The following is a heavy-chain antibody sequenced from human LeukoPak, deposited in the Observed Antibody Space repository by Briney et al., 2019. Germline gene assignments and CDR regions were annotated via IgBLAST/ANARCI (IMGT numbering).Heavy chain of an antibody. Sequence: GGSLRLSCAASGFTFSSYGMHWVRQAPGKGLEWVAVISYDGSNKYYADSVKGRFTISRDNSKNTLYLQMNSLRAEDTAVYYCAKRADTMVRGVGGYYGMDVWGQGTTVTVSS. CDR2: ISYDGSNK. CDR3: AKRADTMVRGVGGYYGMDV. J-gene: IGHJ6*02. V-gene: IGHV3-30*18. D-gene: IGHD3-10*01. CDR1: GFTFSSYG.